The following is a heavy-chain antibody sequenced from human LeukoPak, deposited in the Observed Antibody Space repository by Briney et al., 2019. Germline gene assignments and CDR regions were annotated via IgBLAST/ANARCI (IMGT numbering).Heavy chain of an antibody. CDR1: GYTFTTYY. D-gene: IGHD3-10*01. CDR2: INPNSGGT. V-gene: IGHV1-2*02. Sequence: GASVKVSCEASGYTFTTYYTHWVRQAPRQGLEWMGWINPNSGGTNYAQKFQGRVTMTRDTSISTAYMELSRLRSGDTAVYYCARGRDMVRGVIKSYYYYYYMDVWGKGTTVTVSS. J-gene: IGHJ6*03. CDR3: ARGRDMVRGVIKSYYYYYYMDV.